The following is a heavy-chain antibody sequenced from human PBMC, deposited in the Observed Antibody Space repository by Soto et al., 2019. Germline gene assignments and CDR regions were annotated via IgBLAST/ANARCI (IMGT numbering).Heavy chain of an antibody. D-gene: IGHD1-26*01. CDR3: ATGSGY. CDR1: GFRFNIAW. Sequence: EVQLVESGGGLVKPAGSLTLSCAASGFRFNIAWMNWVRQAPGKGLEWAGRIKPKTEGGTIDYSAPVKGRFTISRDDAKNRLYLQMNSLRTEDTAVYYCATGSGYWGQGTLVTVSS. CDR2: IKPKTEGGTI. V-gene: IGHV3-15*07. J-gene: IGHJ4*02.